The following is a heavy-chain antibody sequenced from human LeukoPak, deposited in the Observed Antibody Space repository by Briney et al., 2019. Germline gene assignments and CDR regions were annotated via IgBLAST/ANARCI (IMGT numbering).Heavy chain of an antibody. D-gene: IGHD4-11*01. CDR2: IYHSGST. Sequence: SETLSLTCTVSGGSISSGGYYWSWIRQPPGKGLEWIGSIYHSGSTYYNPSLKSRVTISVDTSKNQFSLKLSSVTAADTAVYYCARDDYSNPIDYWGQGTLVTVSS. V-gene: IGHV4-39*07. J-gene: IGHJ4*02. CDR1: GGSISSGGYY. CDR3: ARDDYSNPIDY.